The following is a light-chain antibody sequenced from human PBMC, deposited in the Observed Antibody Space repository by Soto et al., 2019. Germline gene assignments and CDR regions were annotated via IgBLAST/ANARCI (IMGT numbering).Light chain of an antibody. CDR1: SSDVGGYDY. J-gene: IGLJ2*01. Sequence: ALTQPASVSGSPGQSITISCTGTSSDVGGYDYVSWYQQHPGEAPRLMIYDVTNRPSGVSNRFSGSKSGNTASLTISGLQAEDEADYYCSSYTSSVSVLFGGGTKVTVL. V-gene: IGLV2-14*01. CDR3: SSYTSSVSVL. CDR2: DVT.